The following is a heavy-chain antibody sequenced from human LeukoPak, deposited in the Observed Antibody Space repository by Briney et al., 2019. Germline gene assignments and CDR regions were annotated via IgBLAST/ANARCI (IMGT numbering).Heavy chain of an antibody. CDR1: GGTFSSYT. J-gene: IGHJ6*02. V-gene: IGHV1-69*02. CDR2: IIPILGIA. D-gene: IGHD1-26*01. CDR3: ARVGATGYYYYGMDV. Sequence: ASVKVSCTASGGTFSSYTISWVRQVPGQGLEWMGRIIPILGIANYAQKFQGRVTITADKSTSTAYMELSSLRSEDTAVYYCARVGATGYYYYGMDVRGQGTTVTVSS.